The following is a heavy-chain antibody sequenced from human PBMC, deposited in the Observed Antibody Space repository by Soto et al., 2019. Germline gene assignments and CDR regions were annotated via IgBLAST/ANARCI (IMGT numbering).Heavy chain of an antibody. CDR3: ARRDGTGWYYFDY. V-gene: IGHV4-39*01. J-gene: IGHJ4*02. Sequence: QLQLQESSPGLVKPSGTLSLTCAVSGGSISSRNYYWGWIRQPPGKGLEWIGSIYYSGSTYYNPSLRSRVTMSVDTSKNQFSLKLTSVTAADTAVYYCARRDGTGWYYFDYWGQGTLVTVSS. D-gene: IGHD6-19*01. CDR1: GGSISSRNYY. CDR2: IYYSGST.